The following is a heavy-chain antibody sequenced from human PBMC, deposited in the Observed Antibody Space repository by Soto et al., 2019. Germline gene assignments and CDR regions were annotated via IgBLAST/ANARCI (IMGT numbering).Heavy chain of an antibody. CDR2: ISRRGNTI. D-gene: IGHD3-9*01. Sequence: QAQLVESGGGLVKPGGSLTLSCAVSGFKVSDYYMSWIRQAPGKGLDWVSMISRRGNTIHYADSVKGRFTISKDNAKNSLYLQMTSLSPEYTAVYYWARGDDVFLCYYMDVWGKGTTVTVS. J-gene: IGHJ6*03. V-gene: IGHV3-11*01. CDR3: ARGDDVFLCYYMDV. CDR1: GFKVSDYY.